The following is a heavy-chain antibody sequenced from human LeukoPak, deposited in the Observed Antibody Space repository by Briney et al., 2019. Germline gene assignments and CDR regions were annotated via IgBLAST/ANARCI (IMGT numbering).Heavy chain of an antibody. J-gene: IGHJ5*02. CDR3: ARESIYYDSSGYNYNWFDP. CDR2: ISYDGSNK. CDR1: GFTFSSYA. Sequence: PGGSLRPSCAASGFTFSSYAMQWVRQAPGKGLEWVAVISYDGSNKYYADSVKGRFTISRDNSKSTLYLQMNSLRAEDTAVYYCARESIYYDSSGYNYNWFDPWGQGTLVTVSS. D-gene: IGHD3-22*01. V-gene: IGHV3-30-3*01.